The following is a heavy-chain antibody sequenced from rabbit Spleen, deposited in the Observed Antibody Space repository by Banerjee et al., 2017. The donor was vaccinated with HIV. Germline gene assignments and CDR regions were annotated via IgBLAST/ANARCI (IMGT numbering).Heavy chain of an antibody. V-gene: IGHV1S40*01. Sequence: QSLEESGGGLVKPGASLTLTCKASGFSFNSGYDMCWVRQAPGKGLEWVACAYAGNSGSTYSATWAKDRFSISKTTSTTVTLQMTSLTAADTATYYCTRDTSTSFTTYGMDLWGPGTLVTVS. J-gene: IGHJ6*01. CDR3: TRDTSTSFTTYGMDL. D-gene: IGHD1-1*01. CDR1: GFSFNSGYD. CDR2: AYAGNSGST.